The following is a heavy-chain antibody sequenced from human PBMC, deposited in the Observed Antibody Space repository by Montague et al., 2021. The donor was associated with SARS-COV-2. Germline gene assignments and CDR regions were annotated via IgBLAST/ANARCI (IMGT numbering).Heavy chain of an antibody. CDR3: ARDQVRWFRGHVV. D-gene: IGHD3-10*01. CDR2: ISTSGSTI. CDR1: GFTFSSYS. Sequence: SLRLSCAASGFTFSSYSMNWVRQTPGKGLEWVSYISTSGSTIYYXDSXKGRFTISRDNSKNSLYLQMNSLRDEDTAVYYCARDQVRWFRGHVVWGQGTLVTVSS. V-gene: IGHV3-48*02. J-gene: IGHJ4*02.